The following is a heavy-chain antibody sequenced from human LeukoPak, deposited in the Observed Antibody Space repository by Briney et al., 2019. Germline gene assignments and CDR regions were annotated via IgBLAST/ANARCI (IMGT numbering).Heavy chain of an antibody. CDR1: AYSFTSYW. CDR3: ARPSVDGSGSYPY. CDR2: IDPSDSYT. D-gene: IGHD3-10*01. J-gene: IGHJ4*02. V-gene: IGHV5-10-1*01. Sequence: GESLQISCRAFAYSFTSYWIAWVRQMPRKGREWMGRIDPSDSYTNYSPSFQGHVTISADKSISTAYLQRSSLKASDTAMFYCARPSVDGSGSYPYWGQGTLVTASS.